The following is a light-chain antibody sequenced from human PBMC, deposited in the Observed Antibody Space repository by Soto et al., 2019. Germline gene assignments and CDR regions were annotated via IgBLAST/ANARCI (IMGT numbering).Light chain of an antibody. CDR2: SNN. J-gene: IGLJ2*01. CDR3: SAWDDSLNGLVV. Sequence: QSVLTQPPSASGTPGQRVTISCSGSSSNIGRNSVTWYQQLPGTAPKLLIHSNNQRPSGVPDRFSGSKSGTSASLAISGLQSEDEADYYCSAWDDSLNGLVVFGGGTQLTVL. V-gene: IGLV1-44*01. CDR1: SSNIGRNS.